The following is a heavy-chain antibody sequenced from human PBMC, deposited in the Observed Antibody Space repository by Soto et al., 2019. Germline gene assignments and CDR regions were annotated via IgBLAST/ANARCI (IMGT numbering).Heavy chain of an antibody. CDR3: AKEKNFWSGTTAFDS. Sequence: EVQMLESGGDLVQPGGSLRLSCADSSFTFNMSAMSWVRQAPGKGLEWVSGISGSGGSTYYTDSVKGRFTISRDNSKNTLFLQMDRLGDEDTAVYYCAKEKNFWSGTTAFDSWGQGTLVTVSS. CDR2: ISGSGGST. V-gene: IGHV3-23*01. D-gene: IGHD3-3*01. J-gene: IGHJ5*01. CDR1: SFTFNMSA.